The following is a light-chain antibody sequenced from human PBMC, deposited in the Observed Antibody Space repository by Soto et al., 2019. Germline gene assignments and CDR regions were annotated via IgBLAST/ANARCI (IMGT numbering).Light chain of an antibody. V-gene: IGLV2-23*03. CDR2: EGS. CDR1: SSDIGSQNL. J-gene: IGLJ1*01. Sequence: QSVLTQPASVSASPGQSIAISCTGASSDIGSQNLVSWYQQHPGKAPKLVIYEGSKRPSGVSDRFSGSKSANTASLTISGLQAEDEAVYNCCTYAGRNTFYVFGTGTKVTVL. CDR3: CTYAGRNTFYV.